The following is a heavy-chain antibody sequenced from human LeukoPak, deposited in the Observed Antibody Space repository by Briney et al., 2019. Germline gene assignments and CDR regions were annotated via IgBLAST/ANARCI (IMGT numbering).Heavy chain of an antibody. CDR3: ARDRMGTMSEPDDY. D-gene: IGHD1-7*01. V-gene: IGHV1-18*01. CDR1: GYTFTSYG. Sequence: GASVKVSCKASGYTFTSYGISWVRQAPGQGLEWMGWISAYNGNTNYAQKLQGRVTMTTDTSTSTAYMELRSLRSDDTAVYYCARDRMGTMSEPDDYWGQGTLVTVSS. J-gene: IGHJ4*02. CDR2: ISAYNGNT.